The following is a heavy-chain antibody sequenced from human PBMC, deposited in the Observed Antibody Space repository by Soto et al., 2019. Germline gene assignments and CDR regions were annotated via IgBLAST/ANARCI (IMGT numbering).Heavy chain of an antibody. CDR1: GYTFTSYG. J-gene: IGHJ4*02. CDR3: ARVTGILTPGHKAKFDY. D-gene: IGHD3-10*01. CDR2: ISAYNGNT. Sequence: QVQLVQSGAEVKKPGASVKVSCKASGYTFTSYGISWVRQAPGQGLEWMGWISAYNGNTNYAQKLQGRVTMTTDTSXSXXYMELRSLRSDDTAVYYCARVTGILTPGHKAKFDYWGQGTLVTVSS. V-gene: IGHV1-18*01.